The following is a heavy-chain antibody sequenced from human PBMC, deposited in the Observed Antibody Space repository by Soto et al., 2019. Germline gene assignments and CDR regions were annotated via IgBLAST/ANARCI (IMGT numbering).Heavy chain of an antibody. CDR3: ASLILTGYYTGGAFDI. CDR1: GGSISSYY. J-gene: IGHJ3*02. D-gene: IGHD3-9*01. CDR2: IYYSGST. Sequence: SETLSLTCTVSGGSISSYYWSWIRQPPGKGLEWIGYIYYSGSTNYNPSLKSRVTISVDTSKNLFSLKLSSVTAADTAVYYCASLILTGYYTGGAFDIWGQGTMVTVSS. V-gene: IGHV4-59*08.